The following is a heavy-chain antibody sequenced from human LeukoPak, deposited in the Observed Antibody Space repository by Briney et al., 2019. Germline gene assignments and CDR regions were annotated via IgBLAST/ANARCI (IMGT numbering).Heavy chain of an antibody. CDR2: ISYDGTNK. V-gene: IGHV3-30*18. J-gene: IGHJ4*02. D-gene: IGHD3-22*01. CDR1: GFTFSSYG. CDR3: AKNLSPTPMIPVEGPFDY. Sequence: PGRSLRLSCAASGFTFSSYGMHWVRQAPGKGLDWVAVISYDGTNKYYADSVKGRFTISRDNSKNTLYLQMNSLRAEDTAVYYCAKNLSPTPMIPVEGPFDYWRQGTLVTVST.